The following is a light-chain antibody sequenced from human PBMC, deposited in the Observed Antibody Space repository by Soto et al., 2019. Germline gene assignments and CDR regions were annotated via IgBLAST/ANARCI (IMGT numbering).Light chain of an antibody. V-gene: IGKV1-5*03. CDR3: QKYNSNPLT. J-gene: IGKJ4*02. Sequence: DIQMTQSPSTLSASVGDRVTITCRASQSFSTWLAWYQQKPGKAPNLLIYKTSILESGVPSRFSGSGSGTEFTLTISRLQPDYFATYHCQKYNSNPLTFGGGTKVEIK. CDR1: QSFSTW. CDR2: KTS.